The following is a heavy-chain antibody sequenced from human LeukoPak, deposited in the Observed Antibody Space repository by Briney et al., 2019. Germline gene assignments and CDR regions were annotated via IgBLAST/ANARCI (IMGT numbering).Heavy chain of an antibody. V-gene: IGHV4-38-2*02. CDR2: IYHSGST. CDR1: GYSLSSGYY. CDR3: ASGRAPPWGYYDYFWGSYRRLDY. D-gene: IGHD3-16*02. Sequence: SETLSLTCTVSGYSLSSGYYWGWIRQPPGKGLEWIGRIYHSGSTYYNPSLKSRVTISVDTSKNQFSLKLSSVTAADTAVYYCASGRAPPWGYYDYFWGSYRRLDYWGQGTLVTVSS. J-gene: IGHJ4*02.